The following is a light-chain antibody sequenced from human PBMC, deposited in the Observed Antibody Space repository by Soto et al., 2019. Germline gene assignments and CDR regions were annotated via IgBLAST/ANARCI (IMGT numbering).Light chain of an antibody. J-gene: IGKJ1*01. CDR1: QSLVHPDGNTY. Sequence: DVVMTQSPLSLPVTLGQPASISCRSSQSLVHPDGNTYLSWFQQRTGKSPRSIIYNVSNRDSGVPDRISGSGSGTDLTLRISRVEAEDVAIYYCMKATHWPWTCGQGTKVDIK. CDR3: MKATHWPWT. CDR2: NVS. V-gene: IGKV2-30*02.